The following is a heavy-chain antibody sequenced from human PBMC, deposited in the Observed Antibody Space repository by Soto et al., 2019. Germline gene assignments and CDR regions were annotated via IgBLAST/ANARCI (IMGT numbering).Heavy chain of an antibody. J-gene: IGHJ5*02. V-gene: IGHV1-3*01. CDR2: INAGNGNT. Sequence: ASVKVSCKASGYTFTSYAMHWVRQAPGQRLEWMGWINAGNGNTKYSQKFQGRVTITRDTSASTAYMELSSLRSEDTAVYYCARDGGSLRYFDWLPTSYNWFDPWGQGTLVTVSS. CDR3: ARDGGSLRYFDWLPTSYNWFDP. CDR1: GYTFTSYA. D-gene: IGHD3-9*01.